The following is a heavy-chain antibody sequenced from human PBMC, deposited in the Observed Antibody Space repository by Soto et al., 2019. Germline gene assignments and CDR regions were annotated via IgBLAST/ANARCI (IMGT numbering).Heavy chain of an antibody. Sequence: QVQLVQSGAEVRKPGSSVKVSCTASGDTFNFYTISWVRQAPGQGLEGMGRVIPMLRMSNYAQKFQGRVTITADKSTSTAYMALSSLRSDDTAVYYCATNYGSGSTHFDYWGQGTLVTVSS. J-gene: IGHJ4*02. V-gene: IGHV1-69*02. D-gene: IGHD3-10*01. CDR3: ATNYGSGSTHFDY. CDR2: VIPMLRMS. CDR1: GDTFNFYT.